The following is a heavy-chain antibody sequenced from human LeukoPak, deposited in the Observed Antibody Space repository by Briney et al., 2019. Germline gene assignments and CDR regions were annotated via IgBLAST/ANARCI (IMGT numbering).Heavy chain of an antibody. V-gene: IGHV3-23*01. CDR1: GFTFSNYA. CDR2: IRDSGANI. J-gene: IGHJ6*02. D-gene: IGHD6-19*01. Sequence: PGGSLRLSCVASGFTFSNYAMSWVRQAPGKGLEWVSAIRDSGANIYYADSVKGRFTISRDSAKNSLYLQMSSLRDEDTAAYYCARGAGNSGYGMDVWGQGTTVTVSS. CDR3: ARGAGNSGYGMDV.